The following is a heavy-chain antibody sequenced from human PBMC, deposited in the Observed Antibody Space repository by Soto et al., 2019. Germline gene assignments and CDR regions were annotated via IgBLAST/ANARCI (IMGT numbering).Heavy chain of an antibody. CDR3: AKGSRNTGARFYFDY. CDR2: ISGTPGST. CDR1: GFTFSSYA. V-gene: IGHV3-23*01. Sequence: GGSLRLSCAASGFTFSSYAMSWVRQAPRKGLEWVSTISGTPGSTYSADSVKGRFTISRDNSKSTLYLQMNSLRAEDTAVYFCAKGSRNTGARFYFDYWGQGTLVTVSS. D-gene: IGHD7-27*01. J-gene: IGHJ4*02.